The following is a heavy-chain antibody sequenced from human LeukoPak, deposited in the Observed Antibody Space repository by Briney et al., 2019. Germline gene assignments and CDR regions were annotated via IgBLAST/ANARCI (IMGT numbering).Heavy chain of an antibody. V-gene: IGHV1-2*02. Sequence: ASMKVSCKASGYTFIDYYLHWVRQAPGQGLEWMGRINPNSGDTNFAQKFQGRITMTTDTSISTAYMELSRLKSDDTAVYYCARYGFYYYYYMDVWGKGTTVTISS. CDR1: GYTFIDYY. J-gene: IGHJ6*03. D-gene: IGHD4-17*01. CDR2: INPNSGDT. CDR3: ARYGFYYYYYMDV.